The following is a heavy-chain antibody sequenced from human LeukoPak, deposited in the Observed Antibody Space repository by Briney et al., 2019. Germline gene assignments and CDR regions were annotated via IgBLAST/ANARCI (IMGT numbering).Heavy chain of an antibody. V-gene: IGHV3-23*01. D-gene: IGHD6-19*01. Sequence: GGSLRLSCAASGFTFSGYAMSWVRQAPGKGLGWVSDISGSGGNTHYADSVKGRFTVSRDNSKNTLFLQMNSLRADDTAIYYCAKFPFSGGWYSWGQGTLVTVSS. CDR3: AKFPFSGGWYS. J-gene: IGHJ4*02. CDR2: ISGSGGNT. CDR1: GFTFSGYA.